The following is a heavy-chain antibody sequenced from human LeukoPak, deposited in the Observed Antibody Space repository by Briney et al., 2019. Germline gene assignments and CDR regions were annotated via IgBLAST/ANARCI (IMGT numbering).Heavy chain of an antibody. J-gene: IGHJ4*02. CDR2: ISYDGSNK. CDR1: EFTFSSYG. CDR3: ARDVTMVRGVIGDY. D-gene: IGHD3-10*01. V-gene: IGHV3-30*03. Sequence: GRSLRLSCAASEFTFSSYGMHWVRQAPGKGLEWVAVISYDGSNKYYADSVKGRFTISRDNSKNTLYLQMNSLRAEDTAVYYCARDVTMVRGVIGDYWGQGTLVTVSS.